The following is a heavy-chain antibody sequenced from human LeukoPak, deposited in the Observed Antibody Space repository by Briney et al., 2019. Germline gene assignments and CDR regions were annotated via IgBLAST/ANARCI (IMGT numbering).Heavy chain of an antibody. V-gene: IGHV3-30-3*01. CDR1: GFTFSSYA. D-gene: IGHD2-2*01. Sequence: PGGSLRLSCAASGFTFSSYAMHWVRQAPGKGLEWVAVISYDGSNKYYADSVKGRFTISRDNSKNTLYLQMNSLRAEDTAVYYCARAGYCSSTSCSLKYWGQGTLVTVSS. J-gene: IGHJ4*02. CDR3: ARAGYCSSTSCSLKY. CDR2: ISYDGSNK.